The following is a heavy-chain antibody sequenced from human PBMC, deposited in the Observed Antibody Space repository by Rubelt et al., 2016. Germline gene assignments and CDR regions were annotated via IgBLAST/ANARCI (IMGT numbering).Heavy chain of an antibody. D-gene: IGHD1-26*01. J-gene: IGHJ4*02. Sequence: VQLVESGGGLVQPGGSLRLSCGASGFTFSSYAMSWIRQPPGKGLEWIGSIYYSGSTYYSPSLKSRFTISADTSKNQCSLKLNSVTAADTAVYYCSPGTDDFDYWGRGTLVTVSS. CDR3: SPGTDDFDY. V-gene: IGHV4-59*05. CDR1: GFTFSSYA. CDR2: IYYSGST.